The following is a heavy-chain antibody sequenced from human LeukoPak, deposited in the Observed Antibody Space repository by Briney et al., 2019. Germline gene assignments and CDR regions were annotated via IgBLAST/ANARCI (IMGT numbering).Heavy chain of an antibody. V-gene: IGHV3-30*02. CDR2: IRYDGSDE. Sequence: GGSLRLSCAASGLTLINSDMHCVRQAPGKGLEWVAFIRYDGSDEYYADSLKGRFTISRDNSKNILYLQMNSLRGEDTAVYYCARNRPGFHYADALDMWSQGTMVTVSS. CDR3: ARNRPGFHYADALDM. J-gene: IGHJ3*02. CDR1: GLTLINSD. D-gene: IGHD5-12*01.